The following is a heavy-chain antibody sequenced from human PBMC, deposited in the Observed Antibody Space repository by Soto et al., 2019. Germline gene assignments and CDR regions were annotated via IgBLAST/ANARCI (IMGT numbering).Heavy chain of an antibody. CDR3: ARGGLHAYYKDN. V-gene: IGHV3-74*01. Sequence: EVQLVESGGGLVQPGGSLRLSCAASGFTFSNYWMHWVRQAPGEGLVWVSRIDSYGSTTNYADSVKGRFTASRDNARNTLYLQMNSLRAEETAIYYCARGGLHAYYKDNWGQGILVTVSS. D-gene: IGHD3-10*01. CDR2: IDSYGSTT. J-gene: IGHJ4*02. CDR1: GFTFSNYW.